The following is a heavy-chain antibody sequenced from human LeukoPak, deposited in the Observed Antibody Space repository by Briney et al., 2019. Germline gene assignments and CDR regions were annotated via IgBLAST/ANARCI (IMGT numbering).Heavy chain of an antibody. D-gene: IGHD6-19*01. CDR2: IYYSGST. V-gene: IGHV4-59*01. J-gene: IGHJ6*03. CDR3: ARFRSAVAGTYNYYYMDV. Sequence: PSETLSLTCTVSGDSISSYYWSWIRLPPGKGLEYIGYIYYSGSTNYNPSLKSRVTISVDTSKNQISLRLSSVTAADTAVYYCARFRSAVAGTYNYYYMDVWGKGTTVTVSS. CDR1: GDSISSYY.